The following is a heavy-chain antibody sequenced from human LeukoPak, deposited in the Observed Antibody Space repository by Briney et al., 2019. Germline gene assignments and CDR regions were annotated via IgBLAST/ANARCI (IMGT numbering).Heavy chain of an antibody. CDR3: ARLSSGWYDAFDI. CDR1: GYTFTGYY. D-gene: IGHD6-19*01. V-gene: IGHV1-2*02. J-gene: IGHJ3*02. Sequence: GASVKVSCKASGYTFTGYYMHWARQAPGQGLEWMGWINPNSGGTNYAQKFQGRVTMTRDTSISTAYMELSRLRSDDTAVYYCARLSSGWYDAFDIWGQGTMVTVSS. CDR2: INPNSGGT.